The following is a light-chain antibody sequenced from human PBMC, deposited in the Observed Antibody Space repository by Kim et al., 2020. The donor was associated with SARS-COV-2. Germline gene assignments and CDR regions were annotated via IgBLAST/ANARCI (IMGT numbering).Light chain of an antibody. CDR3: NSRDSNDNVV. V-gene: IGLV3-19*01. CDR1: SHRMYY. Sequence: VALGQTVRITCQGDSHRMYYATRYQQKQGQAPILFIYGKNNRPSGIPDRFSGSSSGNTASLTITGTQAGDEADYYCNSRDSNDNVVFGGGTQLTVL. CDR2: GKN. J-gene: IGLJ2*01.